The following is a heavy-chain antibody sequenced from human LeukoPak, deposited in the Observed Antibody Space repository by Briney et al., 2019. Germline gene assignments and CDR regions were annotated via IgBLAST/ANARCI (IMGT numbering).Heavy chain of an antibody. CDR1: GFTFSSYG. D-gene: IGHD6-13*01. CDR3: ARDEGRQQLVLDY. Sequence: GGSLRLSCAASGFTFSSYGMHWVRQAPGKGLEWVAVISYDGSNKYYADSVKGRFTISRDNSKNTLYLQMNSLRAEDTAVYYCARDEGRQQLVLDYWGQGTLVTVSS. CDR2: ISYDGSNK. J-gene: IGHJ4*02. V-gene: IGHV3-30*03.